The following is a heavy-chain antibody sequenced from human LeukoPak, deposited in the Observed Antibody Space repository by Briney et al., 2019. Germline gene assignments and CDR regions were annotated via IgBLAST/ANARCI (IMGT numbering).Heavy chain of an antibody. Sequence: GGSLRLSCAASGFTFSSYAMHWVRQAPGKGLEWVAVISYDGSNKYYADSVKGRFTISRDNSKNTLYLQMNSLRAEDTAVYYCARELANHIYYGMDVWGQGTTVTVSS. CDR1: GFTFSSYA. V-gene: IGHV3-30*04. D-gene: IGHD1-14*01. J-gene: IGHJ6*02. CDR3: ARELANHIYYGMDV. CDR2: ISYDGSNK.